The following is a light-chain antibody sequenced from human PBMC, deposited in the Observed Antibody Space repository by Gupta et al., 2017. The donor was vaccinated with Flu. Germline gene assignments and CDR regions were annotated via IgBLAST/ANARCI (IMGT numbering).Light chain of an antibody. Sequence: VVMPQSPLSLSVTLGQPASISCRSSQGLVYSDGNTYLHWFQQRPGQTPRRLIHLVSYRDSGVPDRFSGSGSGTDFTLKISRVEAEDVGLYFCMQGAHWPWAFGQGTKVEIK. CDR3: MQGAHWPWA. J-gene: IGKJ1*01. CDR1: QGLVYSDGNTY. CDR2: LVS. V-gene: IGKV2-30*01.